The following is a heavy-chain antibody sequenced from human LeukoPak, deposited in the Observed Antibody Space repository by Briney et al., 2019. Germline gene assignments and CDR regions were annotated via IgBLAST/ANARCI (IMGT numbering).Heavy chain of an antibody. CDR3: ATPYRNIVVVPAAIGVPGY. D-gene: IGHD2-2*01. J-gene: IGHJ4*02. Sequence: GGSLRLSCAASGFTFSSYRMSWVRQAPGKGLEWVSGISGSGGSTYYADSVKGRFTISRDNSKNTLYLQMNSLRAEDTAVYFCATPYRNIVVVPAAIGVPGYWGQGTLVTVSS. CDR1: GFTFSSYR. CDR2: ISGSGGST. V-gene: IGHV3-23*01.